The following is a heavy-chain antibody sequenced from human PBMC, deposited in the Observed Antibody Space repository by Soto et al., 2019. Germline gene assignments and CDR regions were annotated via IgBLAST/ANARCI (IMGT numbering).Heavy chain of an antibody. D-gene: IGHD3-10*01. CDR3: ARVEDYYAYYYYYYGMDV. V-gene: IGHV3-74*01. CDR2: INSDGSST. Sequence: GGSLRLSCAASGFTFSSYWMHWVRQAPGKGLVWVSRINSDGSSTSYADSVKGRFTISRDNAKNTLYLQMNSLRAEDTAVYYCARVEDYYAYYYYYYGMDVWGQGTTVTVSS. J-gene: IGHJ6*02. CDR1: GFTFSSYW.